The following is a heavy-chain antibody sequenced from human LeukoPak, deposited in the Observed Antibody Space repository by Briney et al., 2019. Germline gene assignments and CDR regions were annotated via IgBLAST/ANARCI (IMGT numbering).Heavy chain of an antibody. J-gene: IGHJ4*02. D-gene: IGHD6-6*01. Sequence: SETLSLTCTVSGYSISSGYYWGWIRQPPGKGLEWIGYIYYSGSTNYNPSLKSRVTISVDTSKNQFSLKLSSVTAADTAVYYCARGGFSSSSFGSDYWGQGTLVTVSS. CDR1: GYSISSGYY. CDR3: ARGGFSSSSFGSDY. CDR2: IYYSGST. V-gene: IGHV4-61*01.